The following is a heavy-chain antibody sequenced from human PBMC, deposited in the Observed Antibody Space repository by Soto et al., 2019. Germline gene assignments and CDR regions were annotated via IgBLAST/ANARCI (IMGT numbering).Heavy chain of an antibody. CDR1: GYTFTSYG. CDR3: AGWGGGLRRKDYYYYGMDV. D-gene: IGHD3-16*01. V-gene: IGHV1-18*04. Sequence: ASVKVSCKASGYTFTSYGISWVRQAPGQGLEWMGWISAYNGNTNYAQKLQGRVAMTTDTSTSTAYMELRSLRSDDTAVYYCAGWGGGLRRKDYYYYGMDVWGQGTTVTVSS. CDR2: ISAYNGNT. J-gene: IGHJ6*02.